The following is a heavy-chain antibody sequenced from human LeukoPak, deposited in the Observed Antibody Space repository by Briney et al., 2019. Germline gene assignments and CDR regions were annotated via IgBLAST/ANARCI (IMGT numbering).Heavy chain of an antibody. D-gene: IGHD5-12*01. J-gene: IGHJ4*02. CDR3: ARAPDSDSGYDYFDC. CDR1: GYTFTNHW. Sequence: PGESLKISCKGSGYTFTNHWISWVRQMPGKGLEWMGKIYPSDSYTNYSPSFQGHVTISADKSISTAYLQWSSLKASDTAMYYCARAPDSDSGYDYFDCWGQGTLVTVAS. CDR2: IYPSDSYT. V-gene: IGHV5-10-1*01.